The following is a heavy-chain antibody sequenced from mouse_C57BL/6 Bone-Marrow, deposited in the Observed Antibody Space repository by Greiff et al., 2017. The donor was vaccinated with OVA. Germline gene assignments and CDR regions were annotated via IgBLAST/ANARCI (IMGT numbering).Heavy chain of an antibody. CDR1: GYAFTNYL. Sequence: QVQLQQSGAELVRPGTSVKVSCKASGYAFTNYLIEWVKQRPGQGLEWIGVINPGSGGTNYNEKFKGKATLTADKSSSTAYMQLSSLTSEDSAVYFCARGEIYYSDSWFAYWGQGTLVTVSA. D-gene: IGHD2-13*01. CDR3: ARGEIYYSDSWFAY. V-gene: IGHV1-54*01. J-gene: IGHJ3*01. CDR2: INPGSGGT.